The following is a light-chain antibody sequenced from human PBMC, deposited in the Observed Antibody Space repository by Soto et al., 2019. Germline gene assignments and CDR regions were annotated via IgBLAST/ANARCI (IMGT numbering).Light chain of an antibody. V-gene: IGLV2-8*01. CDR1: SSDVGGYNY. Sequence: QPVLTQPPSASGSPGQSVTISCTGTSSDVGGYNYVSWYQQHPGKAPKLMIYEVSKRPSGVPDRFSGSKSGNTASLTVSGLQAEDEAAYYCSAYEGSNNLVFGGGTQLNVL. CDR3: SAYEGSNNLV. CDR2: EVS. J-gene: IGLJ2*01.